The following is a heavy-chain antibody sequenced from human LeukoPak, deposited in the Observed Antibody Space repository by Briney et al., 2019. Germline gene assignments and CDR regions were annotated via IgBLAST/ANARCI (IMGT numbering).Heavy chain of an antibody. CDR1: GYTFTSYY. CDR3: ARAAGDPRIQLWSD. V-gene: IGHV1-46*01. J-gene: IGHJ4*02. Sequence: ASVTVSFKASGYTFTSYYMHWVRQAPGQGLEWMGIINPSGGSTSYAQKFQGRVTMTRDMSTSTVYMELSSLRSEDTAVYYCARAAGDPRIQLWSDWGQGTLVTVSS. CDR2: INPSGGST. D-gene: IGHD5-18*01.